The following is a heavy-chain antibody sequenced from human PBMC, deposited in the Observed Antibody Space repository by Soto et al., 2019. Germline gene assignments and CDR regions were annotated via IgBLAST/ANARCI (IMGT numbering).Heavy chain of an antibody. Sequence: ASVKVSCKASGYTFTSYGISWVRQAPGQGLEWMGWISAYNGNTNYAQKLQGRVTMTTDTPTSTAYMELRSLRSDDTAVYYCAYLRTYYGSGPFDIWGQGTMVTVSS. CDR2: ISAYNGNT. D-gene: IGHD3-10*01. CDR3: AYLRTYYGSGPFDI. J-gene: IGHJ3*02. CDR1: GYTFTSYG. V-gene: IGHV1-18*01.